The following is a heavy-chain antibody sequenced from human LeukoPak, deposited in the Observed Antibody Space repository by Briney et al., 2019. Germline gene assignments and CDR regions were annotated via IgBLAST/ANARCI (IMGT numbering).Heavy chain of an antibody. CDR2: IRYDGSNK. CDR3: AKGGYYDSSPPGY. D-gene: IGHD3-22*01. Sequence: GGSLRLSYAASGFTFSSYGMHWVRQAPGKGLEWVAFIRYDGSNKYYADSVKGRFTISRDNSKNTLHLQMNSLRAEDTAVYYCAKGGYYDSSPPGYWGQGTLVTVSS. V-gene: IGHV3-30*02. J-gene: IGHJ4*02. CDR1: GFTFSSYG.